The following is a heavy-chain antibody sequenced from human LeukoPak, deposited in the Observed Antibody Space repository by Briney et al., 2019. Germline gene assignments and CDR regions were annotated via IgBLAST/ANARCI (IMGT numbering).Heavy chain of an antibody. CDR1: GYTFTSYY. J-gene: IGHJ4*02. Sequence: ASVKVSCKASGYTFTSYYMHWVRQAPGQGLEWMGIINPSGGTTRYAQKFQGRVTMTRDTSTSTVYMELSSLRSEDTAVYYCARDARPSYDTSGYYFPGDYWGQGTLVTVSS. D-gene: IGHD3-22*01. V-gene: IGHV1-46*01. CDR2: INPSGGTT. CDR3: ARDARPSYDTSGYYFPGDY.